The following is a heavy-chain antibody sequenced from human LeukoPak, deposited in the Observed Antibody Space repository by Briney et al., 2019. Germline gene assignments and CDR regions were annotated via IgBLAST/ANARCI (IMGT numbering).Heavy chain of an antibody. Sequence: ASVKVSCKASGYTFTDYGISWVRQAPGQGLEWMGWISTDNGNTEYSQKFQGRVTMTTDTSTTTAYMELRSLRSDDTAVYYCARGSIYGEVDYWGQGTLVTVSS. D-gene: IGHD3-3*01. J-gene: IGHJ4*02. CDR1: GYTFTDYG. CDR3: ARGSIYGEVDY. CDR2: ISTDNGNT. V-gene: IGHV1-18*01.